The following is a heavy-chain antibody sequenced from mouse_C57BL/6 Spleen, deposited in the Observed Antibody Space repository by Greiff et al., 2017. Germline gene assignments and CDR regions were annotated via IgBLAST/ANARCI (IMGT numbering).Heavy chain of an antibody. J-gene: IGHJ3*01. CDR1: GYTFTDYY. CDR3: ARGSHAAY. V-gene: IGHV1-26*01. Sequence: EVQLQQSGPELVKPGASVKISCKASGYTFTDYYMNWVKQSHGKSLEWIGDINPNNGGTSYNQKFKGKATLTVDKSSSTAYMELRSLTSEDSAVYYCARGSHAAYWGQGTLVTVSA. CDR2: INPNNGGT.